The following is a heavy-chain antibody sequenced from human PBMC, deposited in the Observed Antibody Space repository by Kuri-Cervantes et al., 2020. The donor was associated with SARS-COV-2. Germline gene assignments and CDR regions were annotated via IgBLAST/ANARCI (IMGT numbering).Heavy chain of an antibody. Sequence: ALVKVSCKASGYTFASYDINWVRQTTGQGLEWMGWVNPNSGNTAYAQKFQGRVTITRDTSISTAYMELSSLRFEDTGVFYCARGLERLSEYYYYMDVWGTGTTVTVSS. CDR2: VNPNSGNT. CDR3: ARGLERLSEYYYYMDV. CDR1: GYTFASYD. J-gene: IGHJ6*03. D-gene: IGHD1-1*01. V-gene: IGHV1-8*01.